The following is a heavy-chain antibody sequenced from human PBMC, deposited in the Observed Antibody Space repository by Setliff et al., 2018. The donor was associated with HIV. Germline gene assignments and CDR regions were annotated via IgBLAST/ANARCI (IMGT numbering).Heavy chain of an antibody. J-gene: IGHJ6*02. CDR2: ISFDGSDK. V-gene: IGHV3-30*03. CDR1: GFTFSSYS. Sequence: PGGSLRLSCAASGFTFSSYSMNWVRQAPGKGLEWVAVISFDGSDKYYADSVKGRFTLSRDNSKNTLYLQMNSLRPEDTAVYYCARDCRVGWVFTYGMDVWGQGTLVTVSS. D-gene: IGHD6-13*01. CDR3: ARDCRVGWVFTYGMDV.